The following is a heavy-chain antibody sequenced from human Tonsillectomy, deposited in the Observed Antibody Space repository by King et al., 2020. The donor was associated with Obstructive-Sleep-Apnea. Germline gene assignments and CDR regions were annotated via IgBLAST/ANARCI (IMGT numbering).Heavy chain of an antibody. Sequence: QLVQSGGGLVKPGGSLRLSCAASGFTFTDYNMNWVRQAPGKGLEWVSFISSGDNYIYYADSVQGRFTISRDNAKNSLYLQMNSLRAEDTAVYYCARGDIRFLEWSPPNLDYWGQGTLVTVSS. CDR3: ARGDIRFLEWSPPNLDY. CDR1: GFTFTDYN. D-gene: IGHD3-3*01. CDR2: ISSGDNYI. J-gene: IGHJ4*02. V-gene: IGHV3-21*01.